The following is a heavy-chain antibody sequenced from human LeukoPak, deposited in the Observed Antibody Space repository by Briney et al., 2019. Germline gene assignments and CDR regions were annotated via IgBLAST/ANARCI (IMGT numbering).Heavy chain of an antibody. D-gene: IGHD2-15*01. J-gene: IGHJ4*02. V-gene: IGHV4-4*07. CDR1: NGSISSYF. CDR3: AREETTRSQRAFDY. Sequence: SETLSLTCIASNGSISSYFWSYIRQPAGKGLEWIGRIHTSGTTNYNPSLKSRVTMSVDTSKNQFSLELSSVTAADTAVYFCAREETTRSQRAFDYRGQGTLVTVSS. CDR2: IHTSGTT.